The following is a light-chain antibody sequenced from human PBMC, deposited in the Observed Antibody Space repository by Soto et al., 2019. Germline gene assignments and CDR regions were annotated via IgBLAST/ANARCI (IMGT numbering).Light chain of an antibody. CDR2: TNN. J-gene: IGLJ3*02. CDR3: AAWDDSLNGGV. Sequence: QPVLTQPPSASGTPGQRVTIDCSGSSSNIGSNTVNWYQQLPGTAPKLLIYTNNQRPSGVPDRFSGSKSGTSASLAISGLQSDDEADYYCAAWDDSLNGGVFGGGTQLTVL. V-gene: IGLV1-44*01. CDR1: SSNIGSNT.